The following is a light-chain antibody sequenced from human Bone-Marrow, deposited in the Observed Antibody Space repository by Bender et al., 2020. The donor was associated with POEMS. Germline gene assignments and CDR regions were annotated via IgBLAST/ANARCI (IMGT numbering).Light chain of an antibody. CDR2: DVT. V-gene: IGLV2-11*01. CDR1: NSDIGAYDY. Sequence: QSALTQPHSVSGSPGQSVTISCTGTNSDIGAYDYVSWYQQHPGRAPKFIIFDVTKRPSGVSNRFSGSKSGNTASLTISGLQAEDEADYHCCSYAGSNTLVFGGGTKVTVL. J-gene: IGLJ2*01. CDR3: CSYAGSNTLV.